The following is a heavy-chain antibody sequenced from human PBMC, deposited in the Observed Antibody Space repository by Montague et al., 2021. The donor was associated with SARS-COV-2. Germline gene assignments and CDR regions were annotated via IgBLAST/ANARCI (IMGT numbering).Heavy chain of an antibody. J-gene: IGHJ3*02. V-gene: IGHV4-59*01. D-gene: IGHD4-23*01. CDR2: IYDGGAV. CDR3: VRDHPYGGPRGAYDI. Sequence: SETLSLTCTVSGGSITGYYWSWLRRSPGKGLEWIAYIYDGGAVNYNPSLRSRVTISTDTSKNQLSLKVNSVTAADTAVNYCVRDHPYGGPRGAYDIWGQGTVVTVSS. CDR1: GGSITGYY.